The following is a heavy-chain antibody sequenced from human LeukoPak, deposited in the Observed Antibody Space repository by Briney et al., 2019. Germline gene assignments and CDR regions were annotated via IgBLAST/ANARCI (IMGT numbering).Heavy chain of an antibody. V-gene: IGHV5-51*01. D-gene: IGHD2-21*02. CDR3: ARPRSSEVTAYLPDAFDI. CDR1: GYSFTSYW. Sequence: GESLKISCKGSGYSFTSYWIGWVRQMPGKGLEWMGIIYPGDSDTRYSPSFQGQVTISADKSISTAYLQWSSLKASDTAMYYCARPRSSEVTAYLPDAFDIWGQGTMVTVSS. J-gene: IGHJ3*02. CDR2: IYPGDSDT.